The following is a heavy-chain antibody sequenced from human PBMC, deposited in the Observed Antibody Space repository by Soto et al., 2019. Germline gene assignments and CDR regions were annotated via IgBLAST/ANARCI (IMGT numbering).Heavy chain of an antibody. V-gene: IGHV5-51*01. Sequence: GESLKISCEGSTYSFTTYCLGWVRQMPGKGLEWMGIIYPGDSDTKYSPSFQGQVTISADKSISTAYLQWSTLKASDTAIYYCARGLMYGMDVWGQGTTVTVSS. CDR3: ARGLMYGMDV. D-gene: IGHD2-8*01. CDR1: TYSFTTYC. CDR2: IYPGDSDT. J-gene: IGHJ6*02.